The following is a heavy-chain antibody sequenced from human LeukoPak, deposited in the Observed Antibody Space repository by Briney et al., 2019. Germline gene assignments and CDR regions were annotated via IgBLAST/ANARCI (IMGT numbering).Heavy chain of an antibody. CDR2: IKQDGSEK. CDR1: GFTFSSYW. J-gene: IGHJ4*02. D-gene: IGHD5-18*01. V-gene: IGHV3-7*01. Sequence: GGSLRLSCAASGFTFSSYWMSWVRQAPGKGLEWVAIIKQDGSEKYYVDSVKGRFTISRDNAKNSLYLQMNSLRAEDTAVYYCASSYSYGLPFDYWGQGTLVTVSS. CDR3: ASSYSYGLPFDY.